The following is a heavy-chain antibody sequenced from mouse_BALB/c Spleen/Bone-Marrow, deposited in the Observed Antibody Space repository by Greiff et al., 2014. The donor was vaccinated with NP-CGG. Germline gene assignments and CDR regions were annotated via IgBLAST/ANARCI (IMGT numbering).Heavy chain of an antibody. Sequence: EVQRVESGGGLVQPGGSMKLSCVASGFTFSSYWMSWVRQSPEKGLEWVGEIRLKSDNYATHYAESVKGKFTISRDDSKSRLYLQMNSLRAEDTGIYYCTLTGTGAMDYWGQGTSVTVSS. V-gene: IGHV6-6*02. CDR1: GFTFSSYW. CDR3: TLTGTGAMDY. CDR2: IRLKSDNYAT. D-gene: IGHD4-1*01. J-gene: IGHJ4*01.